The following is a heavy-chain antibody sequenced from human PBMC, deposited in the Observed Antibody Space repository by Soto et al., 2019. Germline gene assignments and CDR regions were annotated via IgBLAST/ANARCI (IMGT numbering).Heavy chain of an antibody. CDR3: ASGLDD. V-gene: IGHV4-34*12. CDR2: IIHNGDT. Sequence: QVQLQQWGAGLLKPSETLSHTCTVYGGSFSGYYWSWIRQPPGKGLEWIGDIIHNGDTNYNPSLKTRVTISVDTSKNQFSLKLNSVTAADTAVYYCASGLDDWGQGILVTVSS. J-gene: IGHJ4*02. CDR1: GGSFSGYY.